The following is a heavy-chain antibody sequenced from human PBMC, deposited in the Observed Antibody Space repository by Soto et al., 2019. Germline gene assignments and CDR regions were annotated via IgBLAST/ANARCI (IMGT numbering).Heavy chain of an antibody. CDR2: IWYDGSNK. V-gene: IGHV3-33*01. D-gene: IGHD6-19*01. Sequence: GGSLRLSCAASGFTFSSYGMHWVRQAPGRGLEWVAVIWYDGSNKYYADSVKGRFTISRDNSKNTLYLQMNSLRAEDTAVYYCARGGSGWYVKSYYYYGMDVWGQGTTVTVSS. CDR3: ARGGSGWYVKSYYYYGMDV. CDR1: GFTFSSYG. J-gene: IGHJ6*02.